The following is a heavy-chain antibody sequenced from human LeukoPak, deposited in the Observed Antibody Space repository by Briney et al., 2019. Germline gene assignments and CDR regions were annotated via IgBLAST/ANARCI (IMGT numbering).Heavy chain of an antibody. CDR1: GFNYSSYT. Sequence: GGSLRLSCAASGFNYSSYTMNWVRQAPGMGLEWLSYISASRGITYYADSVKGRFTISRDNAKDSLYLQMNSLRAEDTAVYYCVRGSLASGVVVYYYYYLDVWGKGTTVTVSS. J-gene: IGHJ6*03. V-gene: IGHV3-48*01. CDR3: VRGSLASGVVVYYYYYLDV. D-gene: IGHD3-3*01. CDR2: ISASRGIT.